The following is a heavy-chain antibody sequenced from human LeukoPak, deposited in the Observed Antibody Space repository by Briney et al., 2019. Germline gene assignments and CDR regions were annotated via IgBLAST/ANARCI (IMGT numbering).Heavy chain of an antibody. J-gene: IGHJ6*03. CDR1: GGSISSYY. Sequence: PSETLSLTCTVSGGSISSYYWSWIRQPAGKGLEWIGRIYTSGSTNYNPSLKSRVTMSVDTSKNQFSLKLSSVTAADTAVYCCARVASIAARNAGGDYYYYYMDVWGKGTTVTVSS. CDR3: ARVASIAARNAGGDYYYYYMDV. CDR2: IYTSGST. V-gene: IGHV4-4*07. D-gene: IGHD6-6*01.